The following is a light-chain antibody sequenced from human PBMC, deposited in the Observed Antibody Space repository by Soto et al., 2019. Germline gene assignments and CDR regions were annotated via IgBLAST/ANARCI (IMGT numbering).Light chain of an antibody. CDR2: EVS. CDR1: SSDIGGYNY. V-gene: IGLV2-14*01. J-gene: IGLJ1*01. CDR3: SSYTSSSTLYV. Sequence: QSVLTQPASVSGSPGQSITISCAGTSSDIGGYNYVSWYQQHPGKAPKVMIYEVSNRPSGVSNRFSGSKFGNTASLTISGLQAEDEADYYCSSYTSSSTLYVFGSGTKLTVL.